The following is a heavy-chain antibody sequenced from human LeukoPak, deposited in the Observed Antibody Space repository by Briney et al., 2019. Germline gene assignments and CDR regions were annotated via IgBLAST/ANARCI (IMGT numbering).Heavy chain of an antibody. CDR3: AKDLRYGSSYYGSDY. D-gene: IGHD6-13*01. CDR1: GFTFSDYV. V-gene: IGHV3-23*01. Sequence: GGSLRLSCAASGFTFSDYVMSWVRQAPGKGLEWVSAISGSGGGTYYADSVKGRFTISRDNSKNTLYLQMNSLRAEDTAVYYCAKDLRYGSSYYGSDYWGQGTLVTVSS. J-gene: IGHJ4*02. CDR2: ISGSGGGT.